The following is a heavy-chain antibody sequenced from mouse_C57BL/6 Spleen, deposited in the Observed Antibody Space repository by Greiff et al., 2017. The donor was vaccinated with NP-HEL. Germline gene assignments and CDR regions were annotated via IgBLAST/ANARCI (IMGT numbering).Heavy chain of an antibody. J-gene: IGHJ4*01. Sequence: EVQVVESGGGLVKPGGSLKLSCAASGFTFSSYAMSWVRQTPEKRLEWVATISDGGSYTYYPDNVKGRFTISRDNAKNNLYLQMSHLKSEDTAMYDCARDDYDDSYWGQGTSVTVSS. V-gene: IGHV5-4*01. D-gene: IGHD2-4*01. CDR3: ARDDYDDSY. CDR2: ISDGGSYT. CDR1: GFTFSSYA.